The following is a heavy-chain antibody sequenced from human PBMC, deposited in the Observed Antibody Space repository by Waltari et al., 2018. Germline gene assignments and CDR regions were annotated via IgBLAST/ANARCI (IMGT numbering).Heavy chain of an antibody. D-gene: IGHD6-6*01. CDR2: IYHSGST. CDR1: GYSISNGYY. J-gene: IGHJ6*02. V-gene: IGHV4-38-2*02. CDR3: ARDGVEYSSSDGMDV. Sequence: QVQLQESGPGLVKSSETLSLTCGVSGYSISNGYYWGWIRQPPGKGLEWIGNIYHSGSTYYNPSLKSRITISVDTSKNQFSLKLSSVTAADTAVYYCARDGVEYSSSDGMDVWGQGTTVTVSS.